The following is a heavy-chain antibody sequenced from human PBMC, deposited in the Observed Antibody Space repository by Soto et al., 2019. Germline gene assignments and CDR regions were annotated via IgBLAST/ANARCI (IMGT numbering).Heavy chain of an antibody. CDR1: GYSFSNYW. D-gene: IGHD3-22*01. J-gene: IGHJ4*02. CDR3: ARHFSSSWYYFDN. CDR2: IYPADSET. Sequence: GESLKISCKGAGYSFSNYWIGWVRQKPGKGPEWMGIIYPADSETRYSPSFQGHVTFSVDKSITTAYLQWSRLKASDTAVYYCARHFSSSWYYFDNWGRGTLVTVSS. V-gene: IGHV5-51*01.